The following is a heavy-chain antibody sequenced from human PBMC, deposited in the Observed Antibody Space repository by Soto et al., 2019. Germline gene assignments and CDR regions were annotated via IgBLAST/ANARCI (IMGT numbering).Heavy chain of an antibody. Sequence: SETLSLTCTVSGGSISSGGYYWSWIRQHPGKGLEWIGYIYYSGSTYYNPSLKSRVTISVGTSKNQFSLKLSSVTAADTAVYYCARVVKTNYYYYGMDVWGQGTTVTVSS. CDR3: ARVVKTNYYYYGMDV. CDR1: GGSISSGGYY. V-gene: IGHV4-31*03. CDR2: IYYSGST. J-gene: IGHJ6*02.